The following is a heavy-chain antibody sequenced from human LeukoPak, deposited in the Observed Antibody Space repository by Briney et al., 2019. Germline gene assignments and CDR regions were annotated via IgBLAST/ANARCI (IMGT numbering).Heavy chain of an antibody. Sequence: GGSLRLSCVASGFNFSTYGLHWVRQAPGKGLEWVAFMRYDESNEYYVDSVKGRFTISRDNSKSTLYLQMDSLRIEDTAMYYCAKVITSGFYSSAFDLWGQGTRVTVSS. CDR2: MRYDESNE. CDR3: AKVITSGFYSSAFDL. J-gene: IGHJ3*01. V-gene: IGHV3-30*02. CDR1: GFNFSTYG. D-gene: IGHD3-22*01.